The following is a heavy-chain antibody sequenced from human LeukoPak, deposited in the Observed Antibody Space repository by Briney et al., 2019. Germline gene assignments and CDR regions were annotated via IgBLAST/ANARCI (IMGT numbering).Heavy chain of an antibody. J-gene: IGHJ6*02. CDR1: GDSISSRLYY. CDR2: IYYSGST. D-gene: IGHD4-17*01. CDR3: ARDYATVTTFSYYGMDV. Sequence: SETLSLTCGVSGDSISSRLYYWAWIRQPPGKGLEWIASIYYSGSTYYNPSLKSRVTISIDTAKNQFSLKLSSVTAADTAVYYCARDYATVTTFSYYGMDVWGQGTTVTVSS. V-gene: IGHV4-39*07.